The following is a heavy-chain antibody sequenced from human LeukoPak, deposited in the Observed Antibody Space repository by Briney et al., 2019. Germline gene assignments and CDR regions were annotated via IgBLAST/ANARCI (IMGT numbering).Heavy chain of an antibody. V-gene: IGHV3-48*01. CDR2: ISSSGSI. Sequence: GGSLRLSCAASGFPFSSYSMNWVRQAPGKGLEWVSYISSSGSIYYADSVKGRFTISRDNAKNSLYLQMNGLRVEDTAVYYCARLGRFVRVDYFDYWGQGALVTVSS. D-gene: IGHD3-10*02. CDR3: ARLGRFVRVDYFDY. CDR1: GFPFSSYS. J-gene: IGHJ4*02.